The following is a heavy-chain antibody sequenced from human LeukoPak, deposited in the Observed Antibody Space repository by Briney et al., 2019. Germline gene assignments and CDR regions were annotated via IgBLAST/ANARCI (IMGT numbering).Heavy chain of an antibody. CDR3: ARDPGAYSSSPIDY. CDR1: GFTFSSFT. V-gene: IGHV3-21*01. Sequence: GGSLRLSCAASGFTFSSFTMKWVRQAPGEGLEWVSSISSSSSYIYCADSVEGRFTISRDNARNSLYLRVNSLRAEDTAVYYYARDPGAYSSSPIDYWGQGTLVTVSS. CDR2: ISSSSSYI. J-gene: IGHJ4*02. D-gene: IGHD6-6*01.